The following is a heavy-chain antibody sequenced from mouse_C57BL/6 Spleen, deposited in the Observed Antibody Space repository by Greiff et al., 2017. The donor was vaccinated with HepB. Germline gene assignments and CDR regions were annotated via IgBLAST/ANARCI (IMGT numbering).Heavy chain of an antibody. CDR2: IYPGDGDT. D-gene: IGHD2-1*01. Sequence: VQRVESGAELVKPGASVKISCKASGYAFSSYWMNWVKQRPGKGLEWIGQIYPGDGDTNYNGKFKGKATLTADKSSSTAYMQLSSLTSEDSAVYFCGYYGNYNAMDYWGQGTSVTVSS. J-gene: IGHJ4*01. CDR1: GYAFSSYW. CDR3: GYYGNYNAMDY. V-gene: IGHV1-80*01.